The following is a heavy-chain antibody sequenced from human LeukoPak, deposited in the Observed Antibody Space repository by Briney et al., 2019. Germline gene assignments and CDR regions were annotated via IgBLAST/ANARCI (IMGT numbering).Heavy chain of an antibody. D-gene: IGHD2-15*01. J-gene: IGHJ4*02. CDR3: ASIVVVVTAVCY. CDR1: GGSISSSSYY. CDR2: IYYSGST. Sequence: SETLSLTCTVSGGSISSSSYYWGWIRQPLGKGLEWIGSIYYSGSTYYNPSLKSRVTISVDTSKNQFSLKLSSVTAADTAVYYCASIVVVVTAVCYWGQGTLVTVSS. V-gene: IGHV4-39*01.